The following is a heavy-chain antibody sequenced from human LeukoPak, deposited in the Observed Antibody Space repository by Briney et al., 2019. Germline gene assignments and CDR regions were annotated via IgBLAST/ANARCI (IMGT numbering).Heavy chain of an antibody. V-gene: IGHV4-59*08. CDR2: IYYSGST. D-gene: IGHD6-13*01. Sequence: PSETLSLTCTVSGGSISSYYWSWIRQPPGKGLEWIGYIYYSGSTNYNPSLTSRVTMSVDTSKNQISLNLSSVTAADTAVYYCARVGIAAAGVWFDPWGQGTLVTVSS. CDR1: GGSISSYY. J-gene: IGHJ5*02. CDR3: ARVGIAAAGVWFDP.